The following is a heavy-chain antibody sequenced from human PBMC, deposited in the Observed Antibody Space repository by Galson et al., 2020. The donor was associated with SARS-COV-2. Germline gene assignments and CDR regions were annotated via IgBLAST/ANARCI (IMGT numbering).Heavy chain of an antibody. D-gene: IGHD2-15*01. Sequence: SETLSLTCTVSGGSISSSSYYWGWIRQPPGKGLEWIGSIYYSGRTYYNPSLKSRVTISVDTSKNQFSLKLSSVTAADTAVYYCARENVVGVGASRYFDYWGQGTLVTVSS. J-gene: IGHJ4*01. V-gene: IGHV4-39*07. CDR2: IYYSGRT. CDR1: GGSISSSSYY. CDR3: ARENVVGVGASRYFDY.